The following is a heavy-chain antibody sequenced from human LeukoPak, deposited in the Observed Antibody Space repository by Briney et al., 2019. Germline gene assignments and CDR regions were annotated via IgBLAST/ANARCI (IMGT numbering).Heavy chain of an antibody. Sequence: ASVKVSCKASGYTFTSYGISWVRQAPGQGLEWMGWISAYNGNTNYAQKLRGRVTMTTDTSTSTAFMELRSLRSDDTAVYYCARFAKELYMELWFGEPNFDYWGQGTLVTVSS. D-gene: IGHD3-10*01. V-gene: IGHV1-18*01. J-gene: IGHJ4*02. CDR3: ARFAKELYMELWFGEPNFDY. CDR2: ISAYNGNT. CDR1: GYTFTSYG.